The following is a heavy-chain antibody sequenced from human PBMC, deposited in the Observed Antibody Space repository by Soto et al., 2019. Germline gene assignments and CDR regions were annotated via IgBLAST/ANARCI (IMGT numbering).Heavy chain of an antibody. J-gene: IGHJ4*02. CDR1: GFTFTSYA. V-gene: IGHV3-64D*06. D-gene: IGHD6-19*01. CDR3: VKEGYMRSDWYGQFDY. CDR2: ISSYGADT. Sequence: GGSLRLSCSASGFTFTSYAMHWVRQAPGKGLEFVSAISSYGADTYYAASVKGRFAISRDNPKNTLYLQMSSLRAEDTALYYCVKEGYMRSDWYGQFDYWGQGALVTVSS.